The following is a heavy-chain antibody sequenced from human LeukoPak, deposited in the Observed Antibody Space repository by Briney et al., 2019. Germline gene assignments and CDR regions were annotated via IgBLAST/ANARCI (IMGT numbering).Heavy chain of an antibody. CDR3: ASRDQLLSYDY. Sequence: SETLSLTCTVSGGSISSGGYYWSWIRQPPGKGLEWIGYIYHSGSTYYNPSLKSRVTISVGRSKNQFSLKLSSVTAADTAVYYCASRDQLLSYDYWGQGTLVTVSS. J-gene: IGHJ4*02. V-gene: IGHV4-30-2*01. CDR2: IYHSGST. D-gene: IGHD2-2*01. CDR1: GGSISSGGYY.